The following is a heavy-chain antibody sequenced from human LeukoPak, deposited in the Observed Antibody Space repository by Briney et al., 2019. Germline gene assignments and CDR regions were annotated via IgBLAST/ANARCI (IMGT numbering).Heavy chain of an antibody. CDR3: ARDGSIAAAGTAPDY. J-gene: IGHJ4*03. V-gene: IGHV1-46*01. CDR2: INPSGGST. CDR1: GYIFTSYY. D-gene: IGHD6-13*01. Sequence: ASVKVSCKASGYIFTSYYMHWVRQAPGQGLEWMGIINPSGGSTSYAQKFQGRVTMTRDTSTSTVYMELSSLKSEDTAVYYCARDGSIAAAGTAPDYWGQGTTVTVSS.